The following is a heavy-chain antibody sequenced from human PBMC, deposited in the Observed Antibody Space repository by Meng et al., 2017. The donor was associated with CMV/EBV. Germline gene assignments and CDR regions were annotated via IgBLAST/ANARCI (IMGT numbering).Heavy chain of an antibody. V-gene: IGHV3-23*01. D-gene: IGHD5-12*01. CDR2: ISGSGSST. J-gene: IGHJ5*02. CDR1: GFTFRSYA. CDR3: AKWGHSGYDP. Sequence: GGSLRLSCAASGFTFRSYAMTWVRQAPGKGLEWVSAISGSGSSTYYADSVKGRFTISRDNSKNTLYLQMNSLRAEDTAIYYCAKWGHSGYDPWGQGTLVTVSS.